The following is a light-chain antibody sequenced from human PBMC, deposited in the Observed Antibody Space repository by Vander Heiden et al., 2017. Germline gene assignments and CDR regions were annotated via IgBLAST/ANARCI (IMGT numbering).Light chain of an antibody. CDR2: DAS. J-gene: IGKJ5*01. Sequence: EIVLTQSPATLSLPPGERATLSCRASQTVRRYLAWYRQKPGQAPRLLIYDASNRATGLPARFSGSGSGTDFTLTISSLEPEDSAVYYCQQRSDWPVTFGQGTRLEIK. CDR3: QQRSDWPVT. V-gene: IGKV3-11*01. CDR1: QTVRRY.